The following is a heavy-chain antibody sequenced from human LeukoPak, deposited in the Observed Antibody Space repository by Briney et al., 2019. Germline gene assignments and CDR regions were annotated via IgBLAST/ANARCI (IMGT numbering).Heavy chain of an antibody. CDR2: ISNSGSTI. D-gene: IGHD3-22*01. CDR1: GFTLSSFE. V-gene: IGHV3-48*03. J-gene: IGHJ4*02. CDR3: ARTTYYYANSGSSPVDY. Sequence: PGGSLRLSCAASGFTLSSFEMNWVRQAPGKGLEWVSYISNSGSTIYYADSVKGRFTISRDNAKNSLYLQMTSLRAEDTAVYFCARTTYYYANSGSSPVDYWGQGTLVTVSS.